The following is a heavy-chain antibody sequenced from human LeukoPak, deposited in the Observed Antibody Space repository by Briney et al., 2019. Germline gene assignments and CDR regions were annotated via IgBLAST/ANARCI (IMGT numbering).Heavy chain of an antibody. Sequence: GESLKISCKGSGYSFTSYWIGWVRQMPGKGLEWMGIIYPGDSDTRYSPSFQGQVTIPADKSISTAYLQWSSLKASDTAMYYCARHKYYDFWSGYPNWFDPWGQGTLVTVSS. CDR2: IYPGDSDT. D-gene: IGHD3-3*01. CDR3: ARHKYYDFWSGYPNWFDP. J-gene: IGHJ5*02. V-gene: IGHV5-51*01. CDR1: GYSFTSYW.